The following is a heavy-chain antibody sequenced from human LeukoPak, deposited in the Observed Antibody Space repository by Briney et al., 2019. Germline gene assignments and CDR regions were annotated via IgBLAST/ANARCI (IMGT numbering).Heavy chain of an antibody. CDR3: ARGGLKWELLPARARKSYYFDY. Sequence: SETLSLTCAVYGGSFSGYYWSWIRQPPGKGLEWIGEINHSGGTKYNPSLKSRVTISLDTPKNQFSLKLSSVTAADTAIYYCARGGLKWELLPARARKSYYFDYWGQGTLVTVSS. V-gene: IGHV4-34*01. D-gene: IGHD1-26*01. J-gene: IGHJ4*02. CDR2: INHSGGT. CDR1: GGSFSGYY.